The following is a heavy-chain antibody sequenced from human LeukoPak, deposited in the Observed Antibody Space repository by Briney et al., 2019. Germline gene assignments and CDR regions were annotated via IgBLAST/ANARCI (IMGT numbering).Heavy chain of an antibody. D-gene: IGHD3-16*02. V-gene: IGHV4-39*01. CDR1: GGSISSSSYY. J-gene: IGHJ4*02. CDR3: ARAVITFGGVIVIPFDY. CDR2: IYYSGST. Sequence: TSETLSLTCTVSGGSISSSSYYWGWIRQPPGKGLEWIGSIYYSGSTYYNPSLKGRVTISVDTSKNQFSLKLSSVTAADTAVYYCARAVITFGGVIVIPFDYWGQGTLVTVSS.